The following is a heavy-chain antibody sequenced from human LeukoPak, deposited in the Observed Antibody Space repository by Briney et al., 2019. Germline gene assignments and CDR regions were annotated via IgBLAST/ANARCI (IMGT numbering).Heavy chain of an antibody. J-gene: IGHJ5*02. V-gene: IGHV4-59*08. Sequence: SETLSLTCTVSGGSISSYYWSWIRQPPGKGLEWIGYIYYSGSTYYNSSLKSRVTISIDTSKNHFSLNLISVTVADTAVYYCARGPWYTSSSWFDPWGQGTLVTVSS. CDR2: IYYSGST. CDR1: GGSISSYY. CDR3: ARGPWYTSSSWFDP. D-gene: IGHD6-6*01.